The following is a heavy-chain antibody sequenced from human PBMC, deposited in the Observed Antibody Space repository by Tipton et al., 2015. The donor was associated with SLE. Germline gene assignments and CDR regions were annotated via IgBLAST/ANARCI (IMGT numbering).Heavy chain of an antibody. V-gene: IGHV3-30*02. J-gene: IGHJ4*02. CDR2: IRYDGSNK. CDR3: AKDRVYFDY. CDR1: GFLIRNYG. Sequence: SLRLSCVASGFLIRNYGMHWVRQAPGKGLEWVAFIRYDGSNKYYADSVKGRFTISRDNSKNTLYLQMNSLRAEDTAVYYCAKDRVYFDYWGQGTLVTVSS.